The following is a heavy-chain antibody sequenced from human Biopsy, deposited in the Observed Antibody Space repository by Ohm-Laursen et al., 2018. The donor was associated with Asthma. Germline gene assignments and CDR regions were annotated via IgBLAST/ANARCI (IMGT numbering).Heavy chain of an antibody. J-gene: IGHJ6*02. CDR1: GGSMTPTSHY. V-gene: IGHV4-39*01. Sequence: SDTLSLTCMVSGGSMTPTSHYWDWIRQAPGKGLEWIGYISYGGKTSYNPSLKNRVTISRGTSRNQFSLRLTSVTAADTAVYFCARRITIFGVVQKDHGMDAWGQGTTVIVSS. CDR2: ISYGGKT. D-gene: IGHD3-3*01. CDR3: ARRITIFGVVQKDHGMDA.